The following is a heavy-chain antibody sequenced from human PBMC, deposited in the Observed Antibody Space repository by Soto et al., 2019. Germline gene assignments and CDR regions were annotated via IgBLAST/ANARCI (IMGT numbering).Heavy chain of an antibody. CDR1: GYTFTSYY. Sequence: QVQLVQSGAEVKKPGASVKVSCKASGYTFTSYYMHWVRQAPGQGLEWMGIINPSGGSTSYAQKFQGRVTMTRATSTSTGYMELGSLRSEDTAVYYCARGAATATFWFDPWGQGTLVTVSS. CDR2: INPSGGST. D-gene: IGHD6-25*01. CDR3: ARGAATATFWFDP. V-gene: IGHV1-46*01. J-gene: IGHJ5*02.